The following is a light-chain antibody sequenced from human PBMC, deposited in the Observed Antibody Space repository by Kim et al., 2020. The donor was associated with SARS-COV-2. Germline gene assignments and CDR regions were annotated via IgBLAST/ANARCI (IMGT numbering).Light chain of an antibody. CDR2: AAS. V-gene: IGKV1-9*01. Sequence: DIQLTQSPSFLSASVGDRVTITCRASQGISSYLAWYQQEAGKAPKLLIYAASTLQSGVPSRFSGSGSGTEFTLSSLQPEDFATYYCQHLDAYPPWTFGQGTKVDIK. J-gene: IGKJ1*01. CDR3: QHLDAYPPWT. CDR1: QGISSY.